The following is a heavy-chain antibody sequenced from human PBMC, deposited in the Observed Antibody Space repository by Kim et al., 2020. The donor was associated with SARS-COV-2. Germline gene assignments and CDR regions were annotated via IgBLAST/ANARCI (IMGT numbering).Heavy chain of an antibody. CDR3: AIFGVVIRVYYYYMDV. CDR2: INHSGST. J-gene: IGHJ6*03. V-gene: IGHV4-34*01. Sequence: SETLSLTCAVYGGSFSGYYWSWIRQPPGKGLEWIGEINHSGSTNYNPSLKSRVTISVDTSKNQFSLKLSSVTAADTAVYYCAIFGVVIRVYYYYMDVWGKGTTVTVSS. CDR1: GGSFSGYY. D-gene: IGHD3-3*01.